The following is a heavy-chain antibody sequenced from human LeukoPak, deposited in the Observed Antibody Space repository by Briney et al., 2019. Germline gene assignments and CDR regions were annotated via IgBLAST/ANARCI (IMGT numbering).Heavy chain of an antibody. CDR1: GFTVSSNY. D-gene: IGHD3-10*01. V-gene: IGHV3-53*01. Sequence: GGSLRLSCAVSGFTVSSNYMSWVRQAPGKGLEWVSVIYSGGSTYYADSVKGRFTISRDNSKNTLYLQMNSLRAEDTAVYYCAGGLLWSGELSFPYYFDYWGQGTLVTVSS. CDR3: AGGLLWSGELSFPYYFDY. CDR2: IYSGGST. J-gene: IGHJ4*02.